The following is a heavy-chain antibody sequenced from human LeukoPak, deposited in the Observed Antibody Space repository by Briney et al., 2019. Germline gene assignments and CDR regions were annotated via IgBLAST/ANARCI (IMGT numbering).Heavy chain of an antibody. J-gene: IGHJ4*02. CDR1: GFTVSSNS. V-gene: IGHV3-53*01. CDR2: IYSDNT. Sequence: GGSLRLSCTVSGFTVSSNSMSWVRQAPGKGLEWVSFIYSDNTHYSDSVKGRFTISRDNSKNTLYLQMNSLRAEDTAVYHCARRAGAYSHPYDYWGQGTLVTVSS. D-gene: IGHD4/OR15-4a*01. CDR3: ARRAGAYSHPYDY.